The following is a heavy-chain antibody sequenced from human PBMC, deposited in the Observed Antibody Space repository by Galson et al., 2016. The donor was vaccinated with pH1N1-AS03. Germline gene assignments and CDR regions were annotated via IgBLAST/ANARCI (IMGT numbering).Heavy chain of an antibody. CDR3: ARAPDFGDQKSFDY. CDR1: GVSIRSGGYY. J-gene: IGHJ4*02. D-gene: IGHD4-17*01. Sequence: LSLTCSVSGVSIRSGGYYWTWIRQFPGKGLEWIGFVYDIGGTNYNPSLRSRVSISLDTSRSQFSLRLTSVTAADTAVYYCARAPDFGDQKSFDYWGQGRLVIVSS. CDR2: VYDIGGT. V-gene: IGHV4-31*03.